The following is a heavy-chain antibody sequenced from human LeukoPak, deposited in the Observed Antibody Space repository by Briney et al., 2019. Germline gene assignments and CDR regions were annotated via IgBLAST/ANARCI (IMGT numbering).Heavy chain of an antibody. D-gene: IGHD3-10*01. CDR1: GYTFTSYG. CDR2: ISAYNGNT. V-gene: IGHV1-18*01. CDR3: ARDIYYGSGNYIYYYYMDV. Sequence: GASVKVSCKASGYTFTSYGISWVRQAPGQGLEWMGWISAYNGNTNYAQKLQGRVTMTTDTSTSTAYMELRSLRSDDTAVYYCARDIYYGSGNYIYYYYMDVWGKGTTVTVSS. J-gene: IGHJ6*03.